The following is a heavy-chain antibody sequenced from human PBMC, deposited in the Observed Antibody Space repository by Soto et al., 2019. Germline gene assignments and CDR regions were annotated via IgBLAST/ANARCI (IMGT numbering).Heavy chain of an antibody. J-gene: IGHJ4*02. CDR3: AKDDLVQSYDFWSGYYTGYFDY. D-gene: IGHD3-3*01. CDR2: IWYDGSNK. V-gene: IGHV3-33*06. Sequence: PGGSLRLSCAASGFTFSSYGMHWVRQAPGKGLEWVAVIWYDGSNKYYADSVKGRFTISRDNSKNTLYLQMNSLRAEDTAVYYCAKDDLVQSYDFWSGYYTGYFDYWGQGTLVTVSS. CDR1: GFTFSSYG.